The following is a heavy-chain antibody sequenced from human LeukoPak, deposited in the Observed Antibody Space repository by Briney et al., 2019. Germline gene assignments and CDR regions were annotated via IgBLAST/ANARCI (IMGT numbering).Heavy chain of an antibody. Sequence: SETLSLTCTVSGGSISSYYWSWIQQPAGKGLEWIGRIHTSGSTNYNASLKSRVTMSVDTSKNQFSLKLSSVTAADTAVYYCARDTYYYGSGSLSFDYWGQGSLVTVSS. D-gene: IGHD3-10*01. CDR2: IHTSGST. V-gene: IGHV4-4*07. J-gene: IGHJ4*02. CDR1: GGSISSYY. CDR3: ARDTYYYGSGSLSFDY.